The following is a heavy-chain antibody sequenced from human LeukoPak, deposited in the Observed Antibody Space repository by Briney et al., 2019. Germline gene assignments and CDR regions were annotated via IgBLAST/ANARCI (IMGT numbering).Heavy chain of an antibody. J-gene: IGHJ4*02. CDR2: ISGSGGST. CDR1: GFTFGSYA. CDR3: AKTTAGYSSGRYPGWPVDY. Sequence: GGSLRLSCAASGFTFGSYAMYWVRQAPGKGLEWVSGISGSGGSTFYADSVKGRYTISRDNSENTVYLQMNSLRADDTAVYYCAKTTAGYSSGRYPGWPVDYWGQGTLVTVSS. D-gene: IGHD6-19*01. V-gene: IGHV3-23*01.